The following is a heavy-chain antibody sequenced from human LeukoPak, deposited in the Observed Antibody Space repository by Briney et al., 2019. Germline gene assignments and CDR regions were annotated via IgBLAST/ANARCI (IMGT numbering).Heavy chain of an antibody. V-gene: IGHV3-23*01. CDR3: AKIGVIGNWYYDV. J-gene: IGHJ2*01. CDR1: GFSFSSHG. Sequence: GGSLRLSCAASGFSFSSHGMSWVRQAPCKGPEWDSSISSGSDHTFYADSVKGRFTISRDNSKNTLYLQMNSLRAGDTAIYHCAKIGVIGNWYYDVWGRGTLVTVSS. D-gene: IGHD3-10*01. CDR2: ISSGSDHT.